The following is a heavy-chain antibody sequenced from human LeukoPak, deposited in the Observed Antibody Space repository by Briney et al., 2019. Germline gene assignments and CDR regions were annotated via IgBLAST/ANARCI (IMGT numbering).Heavy chain of an antibody. D-gene: IGHD5-24*01. CDR3: ARSRLTIDYYYYYMDA. Sequence: GESLKISCKGSGYSFTSYWIGWVRQMPGKGLEWMGIIYPGDSDTRYSPSFQGQVTISADKSISTAYLQWSSLKASDTAMYYCARSRLTIDYYYYYMDAWGKGTTVTVSS. CDR1: GYSFTSYW. V-gene: IGHV5-51*01. J-gene: IGHJ6*03. CDR2: IYPGDSDT.